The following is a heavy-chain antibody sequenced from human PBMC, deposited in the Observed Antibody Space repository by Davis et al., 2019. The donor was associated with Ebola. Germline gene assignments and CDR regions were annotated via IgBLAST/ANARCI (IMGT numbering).Heavy chain of an antibody. CDR2: ISGSGGST. CDR1: AFTSSSYA. D-gene: IGHD1-26*01. J-gene: IGHJ4*02. Sequence: PGGSLRLSCAASAFTSSSYAMSWVRHAPGKGLEWVSSISGSGGSTYSADSVKGRFTISRDNSQNTLYMQMNSLRAEDTAVYYCAKPPNNIVGAIYYFDYWGQGTLVTVSS. CDR3: AKPPNNIVGAIYYFDY. V-gene: IGHV3-23*01.